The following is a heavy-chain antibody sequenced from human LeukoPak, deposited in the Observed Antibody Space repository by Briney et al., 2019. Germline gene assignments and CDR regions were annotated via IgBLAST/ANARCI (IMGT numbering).Heavy chain of an antibody. J-gene: IGHJ4*02. CDR1: GFTFSSYW. CDR3: ARGHRAWSY. Sequence: PGGSLRLSCAASGFTFSSYWMSWVRQAPGMGLEWVANIKHDGSERFYLDSVKGRFTISGDNAKNSLYLQMNSLRVDDTAVYYCARGHRAWSYWGQGTLVTVSS. CDR2: IKHDGSER. V-gene: IGHV3-7*01. D-gene: IGHD3-3*01.